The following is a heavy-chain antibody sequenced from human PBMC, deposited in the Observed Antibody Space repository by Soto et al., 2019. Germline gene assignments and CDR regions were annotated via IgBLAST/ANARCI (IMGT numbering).Heavy chain of an antibody. CDR2: MYYSGST. D-gene: IGHD3-16*01. V-gene: IGHV4-59*08. J-gene: IGHJ6*03. Sequence: QVQLQESGPGLVKPSETLSLSCSVSGGSISGHYWGWVRQTPGKGLEWIGYMYYSGSTNYNPSLKSRVTISVDTSKNHFSLRLTSVTAADTAVYYCARGPYYDLIWNYYYMDVWGKGTTVTVSS. CDR3: ARGPYYDLIWNYYYMDV. CDR1: GGSISGHY.